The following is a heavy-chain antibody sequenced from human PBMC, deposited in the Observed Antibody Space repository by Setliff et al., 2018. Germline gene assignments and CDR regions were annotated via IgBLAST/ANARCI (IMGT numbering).Heavy chain of an antibody. Sequence: LSLTCAVCGGSFSDYAMSWVRQAPGKGLEWVGFIRSKVYGGTTVYAASVKGRFSISRDDSKSVAFLQMNSLKTEDSGMYYCVRGFQMGKNYFDFWGRGALVTVSS. J-gene: IGHJ4*02. CDR1: GGSFSDYA. V-gene: IGHV3-49*04. CDR2: IRSKVYGGTT. CDR3: VRGFQMGKNYFDF. D-gene: IGHD1-26*01.